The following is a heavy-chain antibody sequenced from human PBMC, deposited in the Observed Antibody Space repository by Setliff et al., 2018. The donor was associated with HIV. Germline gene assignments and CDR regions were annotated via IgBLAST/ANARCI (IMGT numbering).Heavy chain of an antibody. D-gene: IGHD3-16*01. V-gene: IGHV3-23*01. Sequence: GGSLRLSCAATGFTLRSYAMSWVRQAPGKGLEWVAVVSGSGGGTDYADSVKGRFTISRDNSRNTLYLQMSSLRPEDTAVYYCARGLLRHVFDFWGQGTMVTVSS. CDR1: GFTLRSYA. CDR2: VSGSGGGT. J-gene: IGHJ3*01. CDR3: ARGLLRHVFDF.